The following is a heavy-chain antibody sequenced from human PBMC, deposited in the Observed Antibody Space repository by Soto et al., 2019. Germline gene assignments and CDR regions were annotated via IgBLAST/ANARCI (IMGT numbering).Heavy chain of an antibody. D-gene: IGHD3-10*01. CDR2: IGIAGDP. CDR3: ARGLGDLRNVEVVFDY. V-gene: IGHV3-13*05. Sequence: GGSLRLSCAASGFTFSSYAMHWVRQAPGKGLEWVSTIGIAGDPYYPGSVKGRFTISRENAKNSLYLQMNSLRAGDTAVYYCARGLGDLRNVEVVFDYWGRGTLVTVSS. J-gene: IGHJ4*02. CDR1: GFTFSSYA.